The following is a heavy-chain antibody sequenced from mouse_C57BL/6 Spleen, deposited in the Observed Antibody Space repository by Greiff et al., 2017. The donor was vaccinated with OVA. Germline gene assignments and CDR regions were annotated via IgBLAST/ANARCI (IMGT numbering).Heavy chain of an antibody. CDR1: GFTFSSYA. CDR3: ARDGGITTVVAPYFDD. D-gene: IGHD1-1*01. V-gene: IGHV5-4*01. Sequence: DVHLVESGGGLVKPGGSLKLSCAASGFTFSSYAMSWVRQSPEKRLEWVATISDGGSYTYYPDNVKGRFTISRDNAKNNLYLQMSHLKSEDTAMYYCARDGGITTVVAPYFDDWGQGTTLTVSS. CDR2: ISDGGSYT. J-gene: IGHJ2*01.